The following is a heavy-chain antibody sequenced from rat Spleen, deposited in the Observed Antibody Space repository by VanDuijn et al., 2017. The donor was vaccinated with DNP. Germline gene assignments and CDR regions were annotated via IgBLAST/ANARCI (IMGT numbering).Heavy chain of an antibody. CDR3: TRHVLPLRVWDY. D-gene: IGHD1-3*01. CDR1: GFTFSDYY. CDR2: SNYAGGST. Sequence: EVQLVESGGGSVQPGRSLKLSCAASGFTFSDYYMAWVRQAPTKGLEWVAYSNYAGGSTYHGDSVKGRFTISRDNAKNTLYLQMNSLRSEDMATYYCTRHVLPLRVWDYWGQGVMVTVSS. V-gene: IGHV5-22*01. J-gene: IGHJ2*01.